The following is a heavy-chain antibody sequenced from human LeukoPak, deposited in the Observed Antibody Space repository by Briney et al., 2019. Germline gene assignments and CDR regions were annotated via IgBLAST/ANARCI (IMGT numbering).Heavy chain of an antibody. CDR2: TYYRSKWYN. V-gene: IGHV6-1*01. CDR3: ARVWFGETNYYYYGMDV. J-gene: IGHJ6*02. D-gene: IGHD3-10*01. CDR1: GDSVSSNSAA. Sequence: SQTLSLTCAISGDSVSSNSAAWNWIRQSPSRGLEWLGRTYYRSKWYNDYAVSMKSRITIDPDPSKNQFSLQVNSVTPEDTAEYYCARVWFGETNYYYYGMDVWGQGTTVTVSS.